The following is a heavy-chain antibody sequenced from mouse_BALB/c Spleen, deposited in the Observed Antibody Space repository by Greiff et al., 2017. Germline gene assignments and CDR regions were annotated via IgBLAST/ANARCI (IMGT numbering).Heavy chain of an antibody. D-gene: IGHD2-2*01. CDR3: ARSGGNDGDYYAMDY. J-gene: IGHJ4*01. CDR2: IYWDDDK. CDR1: GFSLSTSGMG. Sequence: QVTLKVCGPGILQPSQTLSLTCSFSGFSLSTSGMGVSWIRQPSGKGLEWLAHIYWDDDKRYNPSLKSRLTISKDTSRNQVFLKINSVDTADTATYYCARSGGNDGDYYAMDYWGQGTSVTVSS. V-gene: IGHV8-12*01.